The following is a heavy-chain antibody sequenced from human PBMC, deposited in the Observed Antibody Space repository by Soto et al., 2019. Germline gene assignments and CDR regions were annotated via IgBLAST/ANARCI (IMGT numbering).Heavy chain of an antibody. CDR3: ARDEYGGRDGYNYSDY. CDR1: GGTLSSYA. Sequence: SVKVSCKASGGTLSSYAISWVRQAPGQGLEWMGGIIPIFGTANYAQKFQGRVTITADKSTSTAYMELSSLRSEGATVYYCARDEYGGRDGYNYSDYWGQGTLVTVS. CDR2: IIPIFGTA. V-gene: IGHV1-69*06. D-gene: IGHD2-15*01. J-gene: IGHJ4*02.